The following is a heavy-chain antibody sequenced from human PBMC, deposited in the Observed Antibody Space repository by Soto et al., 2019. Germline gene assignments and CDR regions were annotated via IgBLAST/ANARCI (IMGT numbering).Heavy chain of an antibody. J-gene: IGHJ4*02. D-gene: IGHD3-16*02. CDR3: VRDRTVTVFGVVIAPFDY. CDR1: GYTFSYFG. V-gene: IGHV1-18*01. CDR2: ISGHNGET. Sequence: ASVKVSCKASGYTFSYFGISWVRLAPGQGLEWMGWISGHNGETKYAEKFQGRVTMTTDTSTSTAYIELRSLRIDDTAIYYCVRDRTVTVFGVVIAPFDYWGQGTPVTVCS.